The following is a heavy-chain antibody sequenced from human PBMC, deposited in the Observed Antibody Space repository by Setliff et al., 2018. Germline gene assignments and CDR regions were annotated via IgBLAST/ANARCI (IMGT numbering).Heavy chain of an antibody. V-gene: IGHV3-23*01. CDR2: ISNSGGEI. CDR1: GFTFNNYF. D-gene: IGHD1-26*01. CDR3: AKDGVGPTYTYFFDY. J-gene: IGHJ4*02. Sequence: GGSLRLSCAASGFTFNNYFMIWVRQAPGKGLEWVSSISNSGGEIHYADSVRGRFTISRDNSKNSLYLQMNSLRAEDTAVYYCAKDGVGPTYTYFFDYWGQGTQVTVSS.